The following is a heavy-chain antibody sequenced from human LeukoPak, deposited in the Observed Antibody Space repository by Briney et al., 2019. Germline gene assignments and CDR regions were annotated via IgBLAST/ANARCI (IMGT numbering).Heavy chain of an antibody. CDR3: AKSHLPNAYSGTYYCDY. D-gene: IGHD1-26*01. CDR2: IRYDESKK. CDR1: GFTFSYYG. J-gene: IGHJ4*02. V-gene: IGHV3-30*02. Sequence: GGSLRLSCAASGFTFSYYGMHWVRQAPGKGLEWVAFIRYDESKKFYGDSVKGRFTISRDNTKNTLYLQMNSLRTEDTAVYYCAKSHLPNAYSGTYYCDYWGQGTLVTVSS.